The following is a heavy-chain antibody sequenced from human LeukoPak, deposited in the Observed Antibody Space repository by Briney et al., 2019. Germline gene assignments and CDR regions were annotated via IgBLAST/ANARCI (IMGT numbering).Heavy chain of an antibody. Sequence: GGSLRLSCAASGFTFSSYAMHWVRQAPGKGLEWVAVISYDGSNKYYADSVKGRFTISRDNSKNTLYLQMNSLRAEDTAVYYCARDRLTITVVTPSFDYWGQGTLVTVSS. J-gene: IGHJ4*02. CDR1: GFTFSSYA. D-gene: IGHD4-23*01. CDR3: ARDRLTITVVTPSFDY. V-gene: IGHV3-30-3*01. CDR2: ISYDGSNK.